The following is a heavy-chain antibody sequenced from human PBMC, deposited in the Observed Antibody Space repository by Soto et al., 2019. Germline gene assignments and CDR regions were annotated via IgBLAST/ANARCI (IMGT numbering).Heavy chain of an antibody. CDR3: AKADGEQWLIPHLDN. D-gene: IGHD6-19*01. V-gene: IGHV3-23*01. CDR2: IICCGGST. Sequence: XGSLRLSCEAAGFNLKKFAMGWVRQAPGEGLEWVSGIICCGGSTSYADSVKGRFTLARDGSKNTLSLHLNSLRFEDTARYFCAKADGEQWLIPHLDNWGQGTLVTVSS. J-gene: IGHJ4*02. CDR1: GFNLKKFA.